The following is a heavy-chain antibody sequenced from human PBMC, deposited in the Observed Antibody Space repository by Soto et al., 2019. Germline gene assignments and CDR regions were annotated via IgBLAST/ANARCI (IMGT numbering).Heavy chain of an antibody. V-gene: IGHV1-18*01. D-gene: IGHD2-15*01. Sequence: QVQLVQSGAEVKKPGTSVKVSCKASGYTFSSYGISWVRQAPGQGLEWMGWISAYNGNTNYAQKLQGRVTMTTDTSATTAYMELGSLRSDDTTVYYCARVNVYCSRPRCLVVRSYTMDVWGQGTTVTVAS. CDR1: GYTFSSYG. J-gene: IGHJ6*02. CDR2: ISAYNGNT. CDR3: ARVNVYCSRPRCLVVRSYTMDV.